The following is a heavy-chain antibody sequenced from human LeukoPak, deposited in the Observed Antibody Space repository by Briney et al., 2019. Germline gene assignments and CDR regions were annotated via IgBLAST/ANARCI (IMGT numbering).Heavy chain of an antibody. J-gene: IGHJ5*02. D-gene: IGHD3-22*01. CDR1: GGTFSSYA. Sequence: ASVKVSCKASGGTFSSYAISWVRQAPGQGLEWMGGIIPIFGTANYAQKFQGRVTITADKSTSTAYMELSSLRSEDTAVYYCARAKLAMALLDSSGYPYYWFDPWGQGTLVTVSS. V-gene: IGHV1-69*06. CDR3: ARAKLAMALLDSSGYPYYWFDP. CDR2: IIPIFGTA.